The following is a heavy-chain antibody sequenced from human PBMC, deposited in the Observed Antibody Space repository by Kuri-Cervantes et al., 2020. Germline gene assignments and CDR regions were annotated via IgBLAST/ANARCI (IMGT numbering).Heavy chain of an antibody. Sequence: GESLKISCAASGFTVSSNYMSWVRQAPGKGLEWVSVIYSGGSTYYADSVKGRFTISRDNSKNTLYLQMNSLRAEDTAVYYCARNYYDILTAYRNWGQGTLVTVSS. CDR1: GFTVSSNY. V-gene: IGHV3-53*01. J-gene: IGHJ4*02. D-gene: IGHD3-9*01. CDR3: ARNYYDILTAYRN. CDR2: IYSGGST.